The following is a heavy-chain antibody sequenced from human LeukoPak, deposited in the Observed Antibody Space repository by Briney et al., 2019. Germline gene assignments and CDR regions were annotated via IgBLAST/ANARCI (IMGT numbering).Heavy chain of an antibody. D-gene: IGHD3/OR15-3a*01. V-gene: IGHV3-66*03. Sequence: GGSLRLSCAVSGFRVSDYYMSWVRQAPGKGLEWVGLIRDSGEAFYADFVRGRFAISRDESENTLYLQMNSLRVEDTAVYFCARDRAALQDWVEFDPWGQGTPVIVAS. CDR3: ARDRAALQDWVEFDP. CDR1: GFRVSDYY. J-gene: IGHJ5*02. CDR2: IRDSGEA.